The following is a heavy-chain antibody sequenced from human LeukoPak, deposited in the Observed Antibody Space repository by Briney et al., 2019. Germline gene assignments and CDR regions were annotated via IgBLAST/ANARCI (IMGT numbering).Heavy chain of an antibody. CDR1: GFTVSSNY. D-gene: IGHD1-26*01. CDR3: ARAASGSFFDY. V-gene: IGHV3-66*01. Sequence: GGSLRLSCAASGFTVSSNYMSWVRQAPGKGLEWVSVIYSGGSTYYADSVKGRFTIFRDNSKNTLYLQMYSLRAEDTAVYYCARAASGSFFDYWGQGTLVTVSS. CDR2: IYSGGST. J-gene: IGHJ4*02.